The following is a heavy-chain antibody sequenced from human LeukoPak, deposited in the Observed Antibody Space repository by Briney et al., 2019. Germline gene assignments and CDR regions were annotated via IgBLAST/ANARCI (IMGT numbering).Heavy chain of an antibody. J-gene: IGHJ5*02. CDR1: GCSISNYY. CDR3: ARGDYSDSQRFDP. CDR2: IYYNGRA. D-gene: IGHD3-22*01. V-gene: IGHV4-59*01. Sequence: PSETLSLTCTVSGCSISNYYWSWILQPPGKGLEFIGYIYYNGRADYNPSLKSRVTISVDTSKNHFSLKLTSVTAADTAVYFCARGDYSDSQRFDPWGQGILVTVSS.